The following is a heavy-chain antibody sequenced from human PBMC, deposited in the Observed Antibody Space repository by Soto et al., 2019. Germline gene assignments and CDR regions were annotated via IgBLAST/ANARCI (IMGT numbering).Heavy chain of an antibody. CDR3: AKDGDRYNWNLVGGNGMDV. CDR1: GFTFSSYG. J-gene: IGHJ6*02. CDR2: ISYDGSNK. Sequence: QVQLVESGGGVVQPGRSLRLSCAASGFTFSSYGMHWVRQAPGKGLEWVAVISYDGSNKYYADSVKGRFTISRDNSNNKLYLQMNSLRAEDTAVYYCAKDGDRYNWNLVGGNGMDVWGQGTTVTVSS. V-gene: IGHV3-30*18. D-gene: IGHD1-7*01.